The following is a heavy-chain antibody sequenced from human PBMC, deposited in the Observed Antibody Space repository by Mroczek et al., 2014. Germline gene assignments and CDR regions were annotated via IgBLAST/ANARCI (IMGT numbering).Heavy chain of an antibody. J-gene: IGHJ5*02. Sequence: QVQLVQSGPGLVKPSETLSLTCTVSGGSISSYYWSWIRQPAGKGLEWIGRIYTSGSTNYNPSLKSRVTMSVDTSKNQFSLKLSSVTAADTAVYYCAREESYCSSTSCYRWFDPWGQGTLVTVSS. CDR3: AREESYCSSTSCYRWFDP. V-gene: IGHV4-4*07. CDR1: GGSISSYY. CDR2: IYTSGST. D-gene: IGHD2-2*01.